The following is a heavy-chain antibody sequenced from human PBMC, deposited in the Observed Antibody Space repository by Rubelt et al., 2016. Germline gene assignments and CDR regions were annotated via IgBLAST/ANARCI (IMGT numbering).Heavy chain of an antibody. Sequence: GRFTISRDNSKNTLYLQMNSLRAEDTAVYYCARENIVATIVPYYYGMDVWGQGTTVTVSS. D-gene: IGHD5-12*01. CDR3: ARENIVATIVPYYYGMDV. J-gene: IGHJ6*02. V-gene: IGHV3-30*07.